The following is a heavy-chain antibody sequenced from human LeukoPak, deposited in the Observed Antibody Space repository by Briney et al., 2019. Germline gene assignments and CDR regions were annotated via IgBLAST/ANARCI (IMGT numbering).Heavy chain of an antibody. V-gene: IGHV3-53*01. CDR2: IYSGGST. J-gene: IGHJ6*03. CDR3: ARISMISNYYYYYMDV. Sequence: GSLRLSCAASGFAVSSNYMSWVRQAPGKGLEWVSVIYSGGSTYYADSVKGRFTISRDNSKNTLYLQMNSLRAEDTAVYYCARISMISNYYYYYMDVWGKGTTVTVSS. CDR1: GFAVSSNY. D-gene: IGHD3/OR15-3a*01.